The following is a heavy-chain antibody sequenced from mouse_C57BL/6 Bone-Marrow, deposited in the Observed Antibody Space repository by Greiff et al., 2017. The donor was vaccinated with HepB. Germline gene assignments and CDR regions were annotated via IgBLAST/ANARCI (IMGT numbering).Heavy chain of an antibody. V-gene: IGHV5-17*01. CDR2: ISSGSSTI. CDR3: ARAPVYYDYPYYAMDY. Sequence: EVQRVESGGGLVKPGGSLKLSCAASGFTFSDYGMHWVRQAPEKGLEWVAYISSGSSTIYYADTVKGRFTISRDNAKNTLFLQMTSLRSEDTAMYYCARAPVYYDYPYYAMDYWGQGTSVTVSS. J-gene: IGHJ4*01. CDR1: GFTFSDYG. D-gene: IGHD2-4*01.